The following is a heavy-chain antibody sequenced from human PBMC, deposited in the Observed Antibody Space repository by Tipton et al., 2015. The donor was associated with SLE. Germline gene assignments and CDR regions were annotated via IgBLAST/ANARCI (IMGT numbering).Heavy chain of an antibody. J-gene: IGHJ4*02. Sequence: TLSLTCAVYGGSFSGYYWSWIRRPPGKGLEWIGEINHSGSTNYNPSLKSRVTISVDTSKNQFSLKLSSVTAADTAVYYCARGWDSSSSPHFDYWGQGTLVTVSS. D-gene: IGHD6-6*01. CDR2: INHSGST. CDR3: ARGWDSSSSPHFDY. V-gene: IGHV4-34*01. CDR1: GGSFSGYY.